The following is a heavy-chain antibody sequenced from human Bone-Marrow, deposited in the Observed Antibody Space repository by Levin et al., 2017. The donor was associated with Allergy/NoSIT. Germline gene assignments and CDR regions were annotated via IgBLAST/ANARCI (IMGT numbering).Heavy chain of an antibody. CDR3: AREMPVGAMAKFDY. Sequence: GASVKVSCKASGYTFTGYYMHWVRQAPGQGLEWMGRINPNSGGTNYAQKFQGRVTMTRDTSISTAYMELSRLRSDDTAVYYCAREMPVGAMAKFDYWGQGTLVTVSS. V-gene: IGHV1-2*06. CDR2: INPNSGGT. J-gene: IGHJ4*02. D-gene: IGHD1-26*01. CDR1: GYTFTGYY.